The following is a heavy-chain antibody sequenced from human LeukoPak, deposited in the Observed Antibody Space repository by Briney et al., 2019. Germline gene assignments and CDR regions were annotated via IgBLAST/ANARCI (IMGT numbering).Heavy chain of an antibody. CDR3: AKGYYDFWSGYSVFDY. CDR2: ISGSGGST. J-gene: IGHJ4*02. D-gene: IGHD3-3*01. CDR1: GITFSSYA. V-gene: IGHV3-23*01. Sequence: GGSLRLSCVASGITFSSYAMSWVRQAPGKGLEWVSAISGSGGSTYYADSVKGRFTISRDNSKNTLYLQMNSLRAEDTAAYYCAKGYYDFWSGYSVFDYWGQGTLATVSS.